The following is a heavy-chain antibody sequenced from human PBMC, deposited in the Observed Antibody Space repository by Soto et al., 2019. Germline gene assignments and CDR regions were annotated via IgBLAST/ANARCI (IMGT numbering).Heavy chain of an antibody. D-gene: IGHD1-1*01. J-gene: IGHJ4*02. CDR1: SESFSKYY. Sequence: SETLSLTCAVYSESFSKYYWNWIRQSPGKGLEWIGEIYHGGSTNYNPSLESRVTISVDKSTNQFSLKLTSVTAADTAVYYCARADTNNWYYFDCWGQGTLVTVSS. CDR2: IYHGGST. CDR3: ARADTNNWYYFDC. V-gene: IGHV4-34*01.